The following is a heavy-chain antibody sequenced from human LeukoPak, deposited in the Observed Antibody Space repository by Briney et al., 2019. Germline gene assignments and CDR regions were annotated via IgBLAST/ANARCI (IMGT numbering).Heavy chain of an antibody. CDR1: GYTFTNNH. CDR2: IYPRDGST. Sequence: GASVKVSCKASGYTFTNNHLHWVRQAPGQGLEWMGMIYPRDGSTSYAQNFQGRVTVTRDTSTTTVHMELRGLRSEDTAVYYCARDQEGFDYWGRGTVVTVSS. J-gene: IGHJ4*02. V-gene: IGHV1-46*01. CDR3: ARDQEGFDY.